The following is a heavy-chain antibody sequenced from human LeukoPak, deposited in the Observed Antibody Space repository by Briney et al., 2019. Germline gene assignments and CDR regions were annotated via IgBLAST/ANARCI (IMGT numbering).Heavy chain of an antibody. CDR3: AKGHGWEASYYYYYMDV. J-gene: IGHJ6*03. CDR1: GFTFSSYA. D-gene: IGHD1-26*01. V-gene: IGHV3-23*01. CDR2: IRGSGSTR. Sequence: GGSLRLSCAASGFTFSSYAMSWVRQAPGKGLEWVSAIRGSGSTRYYADSVKGQFTISRDNSKNTLYLQMNSLRAEDTAVYYCAKGHGWEASYYYYYMDVWGKGTTVTISS.